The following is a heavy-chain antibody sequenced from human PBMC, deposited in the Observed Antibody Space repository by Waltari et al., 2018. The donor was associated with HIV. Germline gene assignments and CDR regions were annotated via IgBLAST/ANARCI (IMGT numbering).Heavy chain of an antibody. Sequence: QVQLQQWGAGLLKPSDTLSLTCAVYNASFRDYYWTWIRQIPGKRLEWIGEINHRGSNDYNPSLKSRVTMSSDMSKRQFSMRLKSVVAADTALYFCAGGRDSREQRLVAGFDFWGRGTLVTVSS. CDR1: NASFRDYY. J-gene: IGHJ4*02. CDR2: INHRGSN. CDR3: AGGRDSREQRLVAGFDF. V-gene: IGHV4-34*02. D-gene: IGHD2-8*02.